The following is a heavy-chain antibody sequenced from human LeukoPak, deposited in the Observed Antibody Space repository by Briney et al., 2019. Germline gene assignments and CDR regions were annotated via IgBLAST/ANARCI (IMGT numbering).Heavy chain of an antibody. CDR2: ISSSSSYI. V-gene: IGHV3-21*01. D-gene: IGHD3-22*01. CDR3: ARDALSLIDSSGYFDY. Sequence: GALRLSCAASGFTFSSYGMHWVRQAPGKGLEWVSSISSSSSYIYYADSVKGRFTISRDNAKNSLYLQMNSLRAEDTAVYYCARDALSLIDSSGYFDYWGQGTLVTVSS. J-gene: IGHJ4*02. CDR1: GFTFSSYG.